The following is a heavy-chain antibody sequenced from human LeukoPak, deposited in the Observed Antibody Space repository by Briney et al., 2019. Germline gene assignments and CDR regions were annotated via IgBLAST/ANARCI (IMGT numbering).Heavy chain of an antibody. V-gene: IGHV3-23*01. Sequence: PGGSLRLSCAASGFTFSSYAMSWVRQAPGKGLEWVSAISGSGGSTYYADSVKGRFTISRDNSKNTLYLQMNSLRAEDTAVYYCAKDHLHSRWDLSEYYYGMDVWGQGTTVTVSS. CDR3: AKDHLHSRWDLSEYYYGMDV. D-gene: IGHD3-16*02. CDR2: ISGSGGST. CDR1: GFTFSSYA. J-gene: IGHJ6*02.